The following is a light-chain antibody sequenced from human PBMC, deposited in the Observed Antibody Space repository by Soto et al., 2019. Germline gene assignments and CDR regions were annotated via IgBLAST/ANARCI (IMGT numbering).Light chain of an antibody. V-gene: IGLV1-40*01. J-gene: IGLJ2*01. CDR3: QSYDSSLSVV. CDR1: SSNIGAGFD. Sequence: QSVLTQPPSVSGAPGQRVTISCTWSSSNIGAGFDVHWYQQLPGTAPKVLIYGKTNRPSGVPDRFSGSKSGTSASLAITGLQAEDEADYYCQSYDSSLSVVFGGGTKLTVL. CDR2: GKT.